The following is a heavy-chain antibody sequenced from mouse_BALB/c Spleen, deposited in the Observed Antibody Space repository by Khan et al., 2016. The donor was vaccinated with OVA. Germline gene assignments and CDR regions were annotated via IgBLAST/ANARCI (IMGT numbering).Heavy chain of an antibody. CDR3: ASGFYGGPFTY. J-gene: IGHJ3*01. V-gene: IGHV5-4*02. D-gene: IGHD1-1*02. CDR1: GFTFSDYY. Sequence: EVELVESGGGLVKPGGSLKLSCAASGFTFSDYYMYWVRQTPEKRLEWVATISDGGSYTYYPDSLKGQFTISRDDVKNNLYLQMSSLKSEDTAMYYCASGFYGGPFTYWGQGTLVTVSA. CDR2: ISDGGSYT.